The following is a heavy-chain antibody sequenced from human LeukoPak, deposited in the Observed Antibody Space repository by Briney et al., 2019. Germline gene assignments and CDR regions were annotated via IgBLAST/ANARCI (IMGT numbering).Heavy chain of an antibody. D-gene: IGHD3-16*02. CDR2: IIPILGIA. CDR3: ARETYDYVWGSYRTPGAFDI. CDR1: GYTLTELS. Sequence: ASVKVSCKVSGYTLTELSMHWVRQAPGQGLEWMGRIIPILGIANYAQKFQGRVTITADKSTSTAYMELSSLRSEDTAVYYCARETYDYVWGSYRTPGAFDIWGQGTMVTVSS. V-gene: IGHV1-69*04. J-gene: IGHJ3*02.